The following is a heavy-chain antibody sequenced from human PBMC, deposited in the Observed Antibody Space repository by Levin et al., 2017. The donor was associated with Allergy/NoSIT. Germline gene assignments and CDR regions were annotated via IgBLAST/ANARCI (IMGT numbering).Heavy chain of an antibody. D-gene: IGHD2-15*01. V-gene: IGHV1-18*01. CDR3: AREGCSGGNCYFDY. CDR1: GYTFTNYF. Sequence: GESLKISCKTSGYTFTNYFITWVRQAPGQGLEWMGWFSAYNGNTNYAQKYQGRVTMTADTSTSTAYMELRSLRSDDTAIYYCAREGCSGGNCYFDYWGQGTLVTVSS. CDR2: FSAYNGNT. J-gene: IGHJ4*02.